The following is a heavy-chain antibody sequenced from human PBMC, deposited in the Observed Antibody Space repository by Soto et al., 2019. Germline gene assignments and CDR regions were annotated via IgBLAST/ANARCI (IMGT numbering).Heavy chain of an antibody. D-gene: IGHD6-13*01. V-gene: IGHV4-34*01. J-gene: IGHJ5*02. CDR2: SYHSGST. CDR3: VRDVAAVGTDWFDP. CDR1: GGSFSGYY. Sequence: PSETLSLTCAVYGGSFSGYYWSWIRQPPGKGLEWIGESYHSGSTNYNPSLKSRVTISVDRSKDQFYLKLTSVTAADTAVYYCVRDVAAVGTDWFDPWGQGTLVIVSS.